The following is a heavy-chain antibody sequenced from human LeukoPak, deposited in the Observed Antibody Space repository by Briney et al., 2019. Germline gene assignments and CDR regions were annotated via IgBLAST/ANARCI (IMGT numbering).Heavy chain of an antibody. Sequence: ASVKVPCKASGYTFTGYYMHWVRQAPGQGLEWMGWINPDSGLTKFAQSFQGRVTMTRDTSISTAYVELSGLRSDDTAVYYCARGGDCRFLYWGQGSLVTVSS. V-gene: IGHV1-2*02. CDR3: ARGGDCRFLY. CDR1: GYTFTGYY. J-gene: IGHJ4*02. D-gene: IGHD2-21*02. CDR2: INPDSGLT.